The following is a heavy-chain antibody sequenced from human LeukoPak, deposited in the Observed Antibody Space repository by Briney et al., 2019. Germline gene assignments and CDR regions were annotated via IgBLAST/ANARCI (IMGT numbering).Heavy chain of an antibody. CDR1: GYIFSNYG. CDR3: ARDFAWGSGGAPIDDNWLDP. D-gene: IGHD7-27*01. J-gene: IGHJ5*02. CDR2: ISGHSGNT. V-gene: IGHV1-18*01. Sequence: ASVKVSCKASGYIFSNYGITWVRQAPGHGLEWMGWISGHSGNTNYAQKFQDRATMTTDTSTSTAYMELRSLRFDDTAVYYRARDFAWGSGGAPIDDNWLDPWGQGILVTVSS.